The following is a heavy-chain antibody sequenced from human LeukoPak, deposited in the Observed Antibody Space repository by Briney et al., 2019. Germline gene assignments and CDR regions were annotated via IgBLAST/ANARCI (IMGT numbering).Heavy chain of an antibody. V-gene: IGHV3-23*01. J-gene: IGHJ5*02. CDR3: AKDPSGSRRVMAFDP. Sequence: GGSLRLSCAASGFTFSSYAMSRVRQAPGRGLEWVSAISGSGGSTYYADSVEGRFTISRDNSKNTLYLQMNSLRAEDTAVYYCAKDPSGSRRVMAFDPWGQGTLVTVS. CDR1: GFTFSSYA. D-gene: IGHD3-10*01. CDR2: ISGSGGST.